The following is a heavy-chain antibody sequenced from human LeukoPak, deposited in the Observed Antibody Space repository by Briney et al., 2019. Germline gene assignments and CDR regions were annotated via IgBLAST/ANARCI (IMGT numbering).Heavy chain of an antibody. J-gene: IGHJ4*02. Sequence: ASVKVSCKASGYTSTSYYMHWVRQAPGQGLEWMGWINANTADTNYAQKFQGRVTLTRDTSISTVYLEVTSVRSDDSAVYYCVRLGIGTFDWGQGTLVTVSS. D-gene: IGHD3-16*01. CDR3: VRLGIGTFD. V-gene: IGHV1-2*02. CDR1: GYTSTSYY. CDR2: INANTADT.